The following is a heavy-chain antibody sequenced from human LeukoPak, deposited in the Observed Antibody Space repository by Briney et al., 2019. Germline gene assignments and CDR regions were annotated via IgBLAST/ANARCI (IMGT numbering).Heavy chain of an antibody. CDR1: GFTFSSYA. D-gene: IGHD6-13*01. CDR2: TVGSGTST. V-gene: IGHV3-23*01. J-gene: IGHJ4*02. CDR3: AKAGAFSSSWRFDY. Sequence: PGGSLRLSCAASGFTFSSYAMSWVRQAPGKGLEWVSSTVGSGTSTYYADSVKGRFTISRDNSKNTLYLQMNSLRAGDTAVYYCAKAGAFSSSWRFDYWGQGTLVTVSS.